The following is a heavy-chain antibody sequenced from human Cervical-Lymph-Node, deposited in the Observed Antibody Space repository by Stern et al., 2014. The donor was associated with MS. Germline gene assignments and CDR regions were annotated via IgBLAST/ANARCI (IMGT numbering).Heavy chain of an antibody. D-gene: IGHD1-7*01. CDR2: ISYDGSNK. J-gene: IGHJ5*02. CDR1: GFTFSSYA. Sequence: QVQLVQSGGGVVQPGRSLRLSCAASGFTFSSYAMHSVRQAPGKGLEWVAVISYDGSNKYYADSVKGRFTISRDNSKNTLYLQMNSLRAEDTAVYYCASPALEAVLELELRSWFDPWGQGTLVTVSS. CDR3: ASPALEAVLELELRSWFDP. V-gene: IGHV3-30*01.